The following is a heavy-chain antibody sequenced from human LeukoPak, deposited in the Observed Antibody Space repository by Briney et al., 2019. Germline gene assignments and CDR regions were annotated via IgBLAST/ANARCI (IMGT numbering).Heavy chain of an antibody. CDR2: IHPGDSDT. V-gene: IGHV5-51*01. D-gene: IGHD6-13*01. CDR1: GYSFTSYW. Sequence: GGALKISWKGFGYSFTSYWIGGAGQMPEKGLEWMGIIHPGDSDTRYSPSFQGQVTISADKSISTAYLQWNSLKASDTAMYYCARLGPYSSSWYLAYWGQGTLVTVSS. CDR3: ARLGPYSSSWYLAY. J-gene: IGHJ4*02.